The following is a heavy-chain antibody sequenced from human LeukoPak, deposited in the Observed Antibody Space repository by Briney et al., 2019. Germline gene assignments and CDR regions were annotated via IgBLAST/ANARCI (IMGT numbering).Heavy chain of an antibody. D-gene: IGHD1-26*01. CDR2: MNPKSGNT. CDR3: ARVTGSIDY. V-gene: IGHV1-8*01. J-gene: IGHJ4*02. CDR1: VYTFTSYD. Sequence: GASVKVSCKASVYTFTSYDINWVRPATGQGLEWMGWMNPKSGNTGYAQKFQGRVTMTRDTSISTAYMELSSLRSEDTAVYYCARVTGSIDYWGQGTLVTVSS.